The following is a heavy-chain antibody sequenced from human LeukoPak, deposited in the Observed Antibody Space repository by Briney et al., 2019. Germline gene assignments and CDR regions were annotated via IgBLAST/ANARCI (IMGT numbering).Heavy chain of an antibody. CDR1: GFTVSSNY. CDR2: IYSGGST. J-gene: IGHJ4*02. D-gene: IGHD3-22*01. Sequence: QPGGSLRLSCAASGFTVSSNYMSWVRQAPGKGLEWVSVIYSGGSTYYADSVKGRFTISRDNSKNTLYLQMNSLRAEDTAVYYCVRLRRNSDTSGFYYYYDYWGQGTLVTVSS. CDR3: VRLRRNSDTSGFYYYYDY. V-gene: IGHV3-53*01.